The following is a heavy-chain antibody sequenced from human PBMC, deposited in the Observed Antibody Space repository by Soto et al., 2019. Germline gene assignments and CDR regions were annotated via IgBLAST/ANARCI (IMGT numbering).Heavy chain of an antibody. CDR2: IWYDGSNK. Sequence: QVQLVESGGGVVQPGRSLRLSCAASGFTFSSYGMHWVRQAPGKGLEWVAVIWYDGSNKYYADSVKGRFTISRDNSKNTLYLQMNSLRAEDTAVYYCARDHNRVAPRYYFDYWGQGTLVTVSS. J-gene: IGHJ4*02. D-gene: IGHD5-12*01. CDR1: GFTFSSYG. V-gene: IGHV3-33*01. CDR3: ARDHNRVAPRYYFDY.